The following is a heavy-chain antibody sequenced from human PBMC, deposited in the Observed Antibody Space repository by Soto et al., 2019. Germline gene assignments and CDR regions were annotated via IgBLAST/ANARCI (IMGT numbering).Heavy chain of an antibody. CDR2: IIPIFGTA. CDR1: GGTFSIYT. D-gene: IGHD6-19*01. Sequence: SVKVSCKASGGTFSIYTISWVRQAPGQGLEWMGGIIPIFGTANYAQKFQGRVTITADESTSTAYMELSSLRSEDTAVYYCARGYSSGWSNWFDPWGQGTLVTVSS. V-gene: IGHV1-69*13. J-gene: IGHJ5*02. CDR3: ARGYSSGWSNWFDP.